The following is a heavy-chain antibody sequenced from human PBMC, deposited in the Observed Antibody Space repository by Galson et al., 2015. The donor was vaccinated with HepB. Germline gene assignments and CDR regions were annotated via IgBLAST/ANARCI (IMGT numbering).Heavy chain of an antibody. Sequence: SLRLSCAASGFTFKYYSMNWVRQAPGKGLEWVASISGRNSYIYYADSVRSRFTISRDNAENSLYLQMNSLRDEDTAVYYCARAGERYSSAWFQFDFWGPGTLVTVSS. CDR1: GFTFKYYS. J-gene: IGHJ4*02. V-gene: IGHV3-21*01. CDR2: ISGRNSYI. CDR3: ARAGERYSSAWFQFDF. D-gene: IGHD6-19*01.